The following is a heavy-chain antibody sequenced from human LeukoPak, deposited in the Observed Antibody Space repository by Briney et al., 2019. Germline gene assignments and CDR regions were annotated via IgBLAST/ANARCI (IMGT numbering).Heavy chain of an antibody. J-gene: IGHJ4*02. D-gene: IGHD2-15*01. Sequence: SGGSLRLSCAASGFTFDDYAMHWVRQAPGKGQEWVSGISWNSGSIGYADSVKGRFTISRDNAKNSLYLQMNSLRAEDTALYYCAKDALVVGLLYYFDYWGQGTLVTVSS. CDR1: GFTFDDYA. V-gene: IGHV3-9*01. CDR2: ISWNSGSI. CDR3: AKDALVVGLLYYFDY.